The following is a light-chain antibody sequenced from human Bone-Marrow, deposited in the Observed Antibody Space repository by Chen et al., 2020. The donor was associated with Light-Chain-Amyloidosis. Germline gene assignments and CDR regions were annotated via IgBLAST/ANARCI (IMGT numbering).Light chain of an antibody. J-gene: IGLJ1*01. CDR1: SSNIGAGND. CDR3: QTYANATHV. Sequence: QPVLTQPPSVSGAPGQKVTILCPGGSSNIGAGNDVHWYQQLPGTTPKILIYGNPTRLSGVLSRFSGSKSGTSASLVISALQPDDEADYHCQTYANATHVFGTGTKVIVL. CDR2: GNP. V-gene: IGLV1-40*01.